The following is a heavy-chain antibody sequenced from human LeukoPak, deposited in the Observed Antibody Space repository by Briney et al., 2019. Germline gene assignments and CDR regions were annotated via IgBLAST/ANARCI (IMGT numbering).Heavy chain of an antibody. Sequence: VSAISGSGGSTYYADSVKGRFTISRDNSKNTLYLQMNSLRAEDTAVYYCAKGLRYYDSSGYAGIDYWGQGTLVTVSS. CDR3: AKGLRYYDSSGYAGIDY. J-gene: IGHJ4*02. CDR2: ISGSGGST. D-gene: IGHD3-22*01. V-gene: IGHV3-23*01.